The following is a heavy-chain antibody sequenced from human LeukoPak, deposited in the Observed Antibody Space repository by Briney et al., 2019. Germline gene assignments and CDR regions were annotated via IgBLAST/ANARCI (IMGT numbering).Heavy chain of an antibody. CDR2: IDWDDDE. J-gene: IGHJ4*02. CDR3: ARKCFGAEGSSIDF. D-gene: IGHD3-16*01. V-gene: IGHV2-70*17. Sequence: SGPSLAKPTQTLTLTCTLSVFSLATSGMCLGWIRQPPGKALEWLAPIDWDDDEFYSTCLKTRIPISTHTSNTLLLITMTTMDTVEKASYYCARKCFGAEGSSIDFWGQGTLVTVSS. CDR1: VFSLATSGMC.